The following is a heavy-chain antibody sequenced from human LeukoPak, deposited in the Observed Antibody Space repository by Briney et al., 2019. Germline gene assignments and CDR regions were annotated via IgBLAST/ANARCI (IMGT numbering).Heavy chain of an antibody. CDR1: GGSFSGYY. D-gene: IGHD3-10*01. V-gene: IGHV4-34*01. CDR2: INHSGST. CDR3: AGVTGSYYFYYYMDV. Sequence: SETLSLTCAVYGGSFSGYYWSWIRQPPGKGPEWIGEINHSGSTNYNPSLKSRVTISVDTSKNQFSLKLTSLTAADTAVYYCAGVTGSYYFYYYMDVWGKGTTVTVSS. J-gene: IGHJ6*03.